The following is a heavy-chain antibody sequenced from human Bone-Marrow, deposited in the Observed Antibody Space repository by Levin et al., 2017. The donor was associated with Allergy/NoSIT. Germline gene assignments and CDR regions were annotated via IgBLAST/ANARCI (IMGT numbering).Heavy chain of an antibody. CDR1: GFTFSSYG. V-gene: IGHV3-33*01. CDR2: IWYDGSNK. CDR3: ARGGGRDGYNSSGWFDP. Sequence: QSGGSLRLSCAASGFTFSSYGMHWVRQAPGKGLEWVAVIWYDGSNKYYADSVKGRFTISRDNSKNTLYLQMNSLRAEDTAVYYCARGGGRDGYNSSGWFDPWGQGTLVTVSS. D-gene: IGHD5-24*01. J-gene: IGHJ5*02.